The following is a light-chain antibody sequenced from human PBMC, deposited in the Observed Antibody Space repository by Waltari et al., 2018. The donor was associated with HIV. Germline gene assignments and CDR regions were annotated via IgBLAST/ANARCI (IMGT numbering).Light chain of an antibody. J-gene: IGKJ2*01. CDR1: QTIDTN. V-gene: IGKV3-15*01. Sequence: IVLTHSPLTLPASPDEWPILSCRASQTIDTNLAWYQQKPGQAPRLLIYAASTRAPGIPPKFSGSGSGTRFTLTISSLQSEDFAVYYCQQYNVWPPNTFGQGTKVEIK. CDR2: AAS. CDR3: QQYNVWPPNT.